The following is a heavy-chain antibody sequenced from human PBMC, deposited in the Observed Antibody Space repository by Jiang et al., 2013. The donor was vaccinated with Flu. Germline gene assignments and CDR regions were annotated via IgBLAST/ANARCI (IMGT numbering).Heavy chain of an antibody. D-gene: IGHD2-21*02. CDR1: GGTSSSYT. Sequence: QSGAEVKKPGSSVKVSCKASGGTSSSYTIIWVRQAPGQGLEWMGGILPIVGIADYAQKFQGRVTITADKSTGAAYMEFSSLRSEDTAIYYCARAASCGADCYFFDSWGQGTLVTVSS. CDR2: ILPIVGIA. J-gene: IGHJ4*02. CDR3: ARAASCGADCYFFDS. V-gene: IGHV1-69*17.